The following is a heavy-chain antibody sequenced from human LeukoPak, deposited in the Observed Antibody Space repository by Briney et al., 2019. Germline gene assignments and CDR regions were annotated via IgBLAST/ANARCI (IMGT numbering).Heavy chain of an antibody. CDR2: IIPILGIA. J-gene: IGHJ6*02. CDR3: ARVVLWFGELLSSYYYYGMDV. D-gene: IGHD3-10*01. V-gene: IGHV1-69*04. CDR1: GGTFTSYA. Sequence: SVKVSCKASGGTFTSYAISWVRRAPGQGLEWMGRIIPILGIANYTQKFQGRVTITADKSTSTAYMELSSLRSEDTAVYYCARVVLWFGELLSSYYYYGMDVWGQGTTVTVSS.